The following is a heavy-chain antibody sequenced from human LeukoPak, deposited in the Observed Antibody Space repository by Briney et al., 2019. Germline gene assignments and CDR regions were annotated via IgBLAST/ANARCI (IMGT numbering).Heavy chain of an antibody. J-gene: IGHJ4*02. D-gene: IGHD1-20*01. CDR2: ISGSGGST. CDR3: ARGGLYNSAPPPLDY. CDR1: GFTFSSYA. Sequence: PGGSLRLSCAASGFTFSSYAMTWVRQAPGKGLEWVSSISGSGGSTYYADSVKGRFTISRDNSKNTLYLQMNSLRAEDTAVYYCARGGLYNSAPPPLDYWGQGTLVTVSS. V-gene: IGHV3-23*01.